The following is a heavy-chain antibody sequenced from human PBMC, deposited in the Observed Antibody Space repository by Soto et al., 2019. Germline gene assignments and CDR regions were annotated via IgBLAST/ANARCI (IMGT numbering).Heavy chain of an antibody. CDR1: GGSVSSSDYY. D-gene: IGHD3-3*01. CDR3: AAVDFWSGYYTLGYYYYYMDV. Sequence: SETLSLTCTVSGGSVSSSDYYWSWIRQPPGKGLEWIGSIYYSGSTYYNPSLKSRVTISVDTSKNQFSLKLSSVTAADTAVYYCAAVDFWSGYYTLGYYYYYMDVWGKGTTVTVSS. J-gene: IGHJ6*03. CDR2: IYYSGST. V-gene: IGHV4-39*01.